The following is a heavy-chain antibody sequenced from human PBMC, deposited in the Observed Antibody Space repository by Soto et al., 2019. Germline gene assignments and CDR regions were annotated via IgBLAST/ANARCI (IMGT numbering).Heavy chain of an antibody. V-gene: IGHV3-66*01. CDR3: ARNVPVTALGY. Sequence: EVRLVESGGGLVQPGGSLRLCCAASGVTVGNNYMSWVRQAPGKGLEWVSVTYSGGDTRYADSVKGRFTMYRDSTKNTVYLQMGSLSAEDTAVYFCARNVPVTALGYWGQGSLVTVSS. J-gene: IGHJ4*02. CDR2: TYSGGDT. D-gene: IGHD4-17*01. CDR1: GVTVGNNY.